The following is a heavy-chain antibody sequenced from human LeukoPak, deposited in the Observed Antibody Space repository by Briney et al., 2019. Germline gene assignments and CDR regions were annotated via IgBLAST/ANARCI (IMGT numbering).Heavy chain of an antibody. CDR2: VSYDGINK. J-gene: IGHJ3*02. D-gene: IGHD5-18*01. V-gene: IGHV3-30-3*01. CDR3: ARDPKRGYSYGWGAFDI. CDR1: GFTFSSNA. Sequence: PGGSLRLSCAASGFTFSSNAMHWVRQAPGKGLEWVAIVSYDGINKDYEDSVKGRFTISRDNSKSTLYLQMNSLRAEDTAMYYCARDPKRGYSYGWGAFDIWGQGTMVSVSS.